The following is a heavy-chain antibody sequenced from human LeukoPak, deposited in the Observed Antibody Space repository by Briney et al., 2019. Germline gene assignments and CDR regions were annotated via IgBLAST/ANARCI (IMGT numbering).Heavy chain of an antibody. CDR2: INPSGGST. D-gene: IGHD2-15*01. J-gene: IGHJ4*02. V-gene: IGHV1-46*01. Sequence: GASVKVSCKASGYTFTGYYMHWVRQAPGQGLEWMGIINPSGGSTSYAQKFQGRVTMTRDASTSTVYMELSSLRSEDTAVYYCARDGGIFPPGIDYWGQGTLVTVSS. CDR1: GYTFTGYY. CDR3: ARDGGIFPPGIDY.